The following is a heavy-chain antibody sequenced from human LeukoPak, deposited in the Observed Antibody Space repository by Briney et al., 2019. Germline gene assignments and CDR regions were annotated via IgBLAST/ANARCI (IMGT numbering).Heavy chain of an antibody. Sequence: SVKVSCKASGYTFTSYYMHWVRQAPGQGLEWRGVINPSGGRTSYAQKFQGRVTMPRDTSTSTVYMELSSLRSEDTAVYFCARGYCSGNSCYYFDYWGQGTLVTVSS. V-gene: IGHV1-46*01. CDR1: GYTFTSYY. J-gene: IGHJ4*02. D-gene: IGHD2-15*01. CDR3: ARGYCSGNSCYYFDY. CDR2: INPSGGRT.